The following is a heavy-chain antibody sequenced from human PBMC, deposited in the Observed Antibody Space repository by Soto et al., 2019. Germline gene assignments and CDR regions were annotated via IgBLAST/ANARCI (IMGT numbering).Heavy chain of an antibody. D-gene: IGHD2-2*02. CDR2: IIPMFGTS. V-gene: IGHV1-69*01. Sequence: QVQLVQSGAEVKKPGSSVKVSCKASGGTFSGYAISWVRQAPGQGLEWMGEIIPMFGTSNYAQKFQGRVTITADESTSTAYMERSSLRSEDTAVYYCTRGSCSSTSCYKEYYFDLWGQGTLVTVSS. J-gene: IGHJ4*02. CDR3: TRGSCSSTSCYKEYYFDL. CDR1: GGTFSGYA.